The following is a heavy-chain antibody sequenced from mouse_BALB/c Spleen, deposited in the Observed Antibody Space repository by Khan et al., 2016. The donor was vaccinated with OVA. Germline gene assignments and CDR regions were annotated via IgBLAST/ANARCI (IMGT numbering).Heavy chain of an antibody. CDR1: GYTFINYW. V-gene: IGHV1-7*01. CDR3: ARRGLRWDFDY. J-gene: IGHJ2*01. Sequence: QVRLQQSGAELVKPGASVKMSCKTSGYTFINYWILWVKQRPGQGLEWIGYINPTTNYTEFNQNFKDKATLTADRSSSTAYMQLSSLTSEDSAVYYCARRGLRWDFDYWGQGTTLTVSS. D-gene: IGHD1-1*01. CDR2: INPTTNYT.